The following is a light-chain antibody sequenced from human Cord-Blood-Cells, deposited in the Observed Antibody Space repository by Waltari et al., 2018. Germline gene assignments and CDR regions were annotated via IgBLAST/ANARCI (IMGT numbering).Light chain of an antibody. CDR3: CSYAGSSTWV. CDR1: SSDVGRYNL. Sequence: QSALTQPASVSGSPGPSLTISCTGTSSDVGRYNLVSWYQQHPGKAPKLMIYEGSKRPSGVSNRFSGYKSGNTASLTISGLQAEDEADYYCCSYAGSSTWVFGGGTKLTVL. CDR2: EGS. V-gene: IGLV2-23*01. J-gene: IGLJ3*02.